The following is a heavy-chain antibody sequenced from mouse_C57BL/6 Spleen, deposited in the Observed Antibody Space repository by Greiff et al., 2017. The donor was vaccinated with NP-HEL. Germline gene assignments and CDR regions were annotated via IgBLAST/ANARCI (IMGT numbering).Heavy chain of an antibody. V-gene: IGHV1-82*01. CDR1: GYAFSSSW. CDR3: ARRAQLVYYFDY. D-gene: IGHD4-1*02. J-gene: IGHJ2*01. Sequence: QVQLQQSGPELVKPGASVKISCKASGYAFSSSWMNWVKQRPGKGLEWIGRIYPGDGDTNYNGKFKGKATLTADKSSSTAYMQLSSLTSEDSAVYFCARRAQLVYYFDYWGQGTTLTVSS. CDR2: IYPGDGDT.